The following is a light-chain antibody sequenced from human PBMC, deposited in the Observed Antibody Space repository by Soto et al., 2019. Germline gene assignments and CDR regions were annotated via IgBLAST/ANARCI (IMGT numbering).Light chain of an antibody. CDR3: CSYTTSSTRV. V-gene: IGLV2-14*01. CDR2: EVT. CDR1: SSDVGFYKY. Sequence: QSALNQPASVSGSPGQSIAISCTGSSSDVGFYKYVSWYQQHPGKVPKLIIYEVTNRPSGVSNRFSGSKSGNTASLTISGLQAEDEDDYYCCSYTTSSTRVFGSGTKLTVL. J-gene: IGLJ1*01.